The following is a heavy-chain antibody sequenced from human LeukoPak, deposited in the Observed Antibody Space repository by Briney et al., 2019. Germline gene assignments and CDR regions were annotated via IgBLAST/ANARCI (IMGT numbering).Heavy chain of an antibody. CDR3: ASGRRSYQLLSDY. CDR2: IYPGDSDT. D-gene: IGHD2-2*01. CDR1: GYSFTSYW. J-gene: IGHJ4*02. V-gene: IGHV5-51*01. Sequence: GESLKISCKGSGYSFTSYWIGWVRQMPGKGLEGMGIIYPGDSDTRYSPSFQGQVTISADKSISTAYLQWSSLKASDTAMYYCASGRRSYQLLSDYWGQGTLVTVSS.